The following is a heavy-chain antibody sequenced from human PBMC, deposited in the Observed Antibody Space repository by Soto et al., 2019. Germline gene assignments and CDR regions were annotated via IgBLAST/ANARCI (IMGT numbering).Heavy chain of an antibody. CDR1: GYTFINYG. V-gene: IGHV1-18*01. D-gene: IGHD3-16*01. CDR3: ARGDSPVQFAY. J-gene: IGHJ4*02. Sequence: QVQLVQSGAEMSKPWASVKVSCKTSGYTFINYGISWVRQAPGQALAWMGWINGDNGNTNYAQNCQGRVAMTTDTSTSTVNMELRNLSSDDTAVYYCARGDSPVQFAYWGQGTLVTVSS. CDR2: INGDNGNT.